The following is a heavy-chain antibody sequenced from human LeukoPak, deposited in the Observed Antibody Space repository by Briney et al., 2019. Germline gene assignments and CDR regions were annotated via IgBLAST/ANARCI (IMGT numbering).Heavy chain of an antibody. CDR1: RFTFDDYA. D-gene: IGHD6-13*01. CDR2: ILGDGSST. V-gene: IGHV3-43*02. CDR3: AKDRYSSSWYTIDY. J-gene: IGHJ4*02. Sequence: PGGSLRLSCAASRFTFDDYAMHWVRQVPGKGLEWVSLILGDGSSTNYADSVKGRFTISRDNSKNSLYLHMNSLRVEDTALYFCAKDRYSSSWYTIDYWGQGTLVTVSS.